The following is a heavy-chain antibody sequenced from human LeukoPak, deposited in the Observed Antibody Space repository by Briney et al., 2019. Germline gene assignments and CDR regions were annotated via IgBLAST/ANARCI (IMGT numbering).Heavy chain of an antibody. V-gene: IGHV1-69*04. Sequence: SVKVSCKASGGTFSSYAISWVRQAPGQGLEWMGRIIPILGIANYAQKFQGRVTITADKSTSTAYMELNSLRSEDTAVYYCARDEGSSPYWGQGTLVTVSS. CDR3: ARDEGSSPY. D-gene: IGHD6-13*01. CDR1: GGTFSSYA. CDR2: IIPILGIA. J-gene: IGHJ4*02.